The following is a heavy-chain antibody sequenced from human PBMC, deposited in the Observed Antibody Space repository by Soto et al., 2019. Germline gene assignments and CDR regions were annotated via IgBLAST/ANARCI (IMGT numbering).Heavy chain of an antibody. Sequence: PGGSLRLSCAASGFTVSSNYMSWVRQAPGKGLEWVSVIYSGGSTYYADSVKGRFTISRDNSKNTLYLQMNSLRAEDTAVYYCARATYGDSAYYYYYYMDVWGKGTTVTVSS. D-gene: IGHD4-17*01. V-gene: IGHV3-66*01. CDR1: GFTVSSNY. CDR3: ARATYGDSAYYYYYYMDV. CDR2: IYSGGST. J-gene: IGHJ6*03.